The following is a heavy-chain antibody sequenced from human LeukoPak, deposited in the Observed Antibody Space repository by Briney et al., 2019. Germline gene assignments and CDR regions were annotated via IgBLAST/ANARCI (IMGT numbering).Heavy chain of an antibody. Sequence: GGSLRLSCAASGFTFSSYSMNWVRQAPGKGLDWVSSISSSSSYIYYADSVKGRFTISRDNAKNSLYLQMNSLRAEDTAVYYCARDRDSGSYNWFDPWGRGTLVTVSS. D-gene: IGHD1-26*01. CDR1: GFTFSSYS. CDR2: ISSSSSYI. CDR3: ARDRDSGSYNWFDP. J-gene: IGHJ5*02. V-gene: IGHV3-21*04.